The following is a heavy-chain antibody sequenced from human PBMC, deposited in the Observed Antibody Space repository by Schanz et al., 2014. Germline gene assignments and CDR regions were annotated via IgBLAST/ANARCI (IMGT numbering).Heavy chain of an antibody. CDR2: IIPILDVG. V-gene: IGHV1-69*02. CDR1: GGTFNSYT. D-gene: IGHD2-2*01. Sequence: QVQLVQSGAEVKKPGSSMKVSCKASGGTFNSYTINWVRQAPGQGLEWMGRIIPILDVGNYAQQFQGRVTFTADKSTSTAYMELSSLRDEDTALYYCARGTMPGTFDIWGQGTILTVSS. CDR3: ARGTMPGTFDI. J-gene: IGHJ3*02.